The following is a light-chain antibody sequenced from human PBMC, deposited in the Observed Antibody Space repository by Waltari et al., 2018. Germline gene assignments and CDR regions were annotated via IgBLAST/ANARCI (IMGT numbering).Light chain of an antibody. CDR2: GAS. V-gene: IGKV4-1*01. Sequence: DIVMTQSPDSLAVSLGERATINCKSSQSVLYSSNNKNSLSWFQQKPGQPPKLPIYGASTGDSGVPDRFSGSGSGTDFTLTISSLQAEDVAVYYCHQYYNTPFTFGPGTKVDIK. CDR3: HQYYNTPFT. J-gene: IGKJ3*01. CDR1: QSVLYSSNNKNS.